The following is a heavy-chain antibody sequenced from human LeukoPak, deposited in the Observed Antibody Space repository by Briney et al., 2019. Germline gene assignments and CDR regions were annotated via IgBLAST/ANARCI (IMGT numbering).Heavy chain of an antibody. CDR1: GFTFSSYA. D-gene: IGHD6-13*01. J-gene: IGHJ5*02. CDR2: ISSSGAST. V-gene: IGHV3-23*01. CDR3: AKGQYSSSSNWFDP. Sequence: GGSLRLSCAASGFTFSSYAMSWVRQAPGKGLEWVPTISSSGASTYYADSVKGRFTISRDNSKNTLYLQMNSLRAEDTAVYYCAKGQYSSSSNWFDPWGQGTLVTVSS.